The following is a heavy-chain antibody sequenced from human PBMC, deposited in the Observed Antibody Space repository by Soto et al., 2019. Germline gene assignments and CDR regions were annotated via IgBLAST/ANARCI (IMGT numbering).Heavy chain of an antibody. CDR3: ARERYQVISDGMDV. D-gene: IGHD2-2*01. CDR1: GYTFTGYY. J-gene: IGHJ6*02. V-gene: IGHV1-2*02. Sequence: GASVKVSCKASGYTFTGYYIHWVREAPGQGLKWMGWINPQTGGTSYAQKFQGRVTLSRDTSINTAYLEVSRLRFDDAAVYFCARERYQVISDGMDVWGQGTTVTVSS. CDR2: INPQTGGT.